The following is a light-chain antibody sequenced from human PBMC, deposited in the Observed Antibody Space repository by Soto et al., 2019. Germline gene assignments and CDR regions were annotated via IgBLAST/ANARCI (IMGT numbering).Light chain of an antibody. J-gene: IGLJ1*01. CDR2: EVS. V-gene: IGLV2-14*01. Sequence: QSALTQPASVSGSPGQSITISCTGTSSDVGGYNYVSWYQQRPGKAPKLMIYEVSSRPSGVSNRFSGSKSGNTASLTISGLQAEDEADYYCSSYTSSSTPYVFGTGTKLTVL. CDR1: SSDVGGYNY. CDR3: SSYTSSSTPYV.